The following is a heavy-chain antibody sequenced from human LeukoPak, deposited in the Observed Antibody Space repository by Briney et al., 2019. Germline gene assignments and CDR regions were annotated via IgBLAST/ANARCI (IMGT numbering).Heavy chain of an antibody. CDR2: ISSSSSDI. D-gene: IGHD3-22*01. CDR3: ARGNYYDISGSDY. Sequence: GGSQRLSCAASGFTFSSYSMNWVRQAPGKGLEWVSYISSSSSDIYYADSVKGRFTISRDNAKNSLYLQMNSLRAEDTAVYYCARGNYYDISGSDYWGQGTLVTVSS. J-gene: IGHJ4*02. CDR1: GFTFSSYS. V-gene: IGHV3-48*01.